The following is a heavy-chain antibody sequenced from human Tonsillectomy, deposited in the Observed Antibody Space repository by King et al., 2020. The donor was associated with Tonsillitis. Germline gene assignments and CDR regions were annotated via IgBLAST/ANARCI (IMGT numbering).Heavy chain of an antibody. CDR2: ISSSSSYT. CDR3: ARAIWSHYYDSSGYYPTPGYFDY. Sequence: VQLVESGGGLVKPGGSLRLSCAASGFTFSDYYMSWIRQAPGKGLEWVSYISSSSSYTNYADSVKGRFTISRDNAKNSLYLQMNSLRAEDTAVYYCARAIWSHYYDSSGYYPTPGYFDYWGQGTLVTVSS. CDR1: GFTFSDYY. J-gene: IGHJ4*02. V-gene: IGHV3-11*05. D-gene: IGHD3-22*01.